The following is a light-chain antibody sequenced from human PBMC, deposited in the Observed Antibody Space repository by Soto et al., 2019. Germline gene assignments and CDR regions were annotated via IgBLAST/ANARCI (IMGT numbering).Light chain of an antibody. CDR3: NSYTTSSTYV. Sequence: QSVLTQPASVSGSPGQSITISCTGTSSDVGSYNRVSWYQQPPGTAPRLIIHDVSNRPSGVSTRFSGSKSGNTASLTISGLQAEDEADYFCNSYTTSSTYVFGTGTKATVL. CDR2: DVS. V-gene: IGLV2-14*01. J-gene: IGLJ1*01. CDR1: SSDVGSYNR.